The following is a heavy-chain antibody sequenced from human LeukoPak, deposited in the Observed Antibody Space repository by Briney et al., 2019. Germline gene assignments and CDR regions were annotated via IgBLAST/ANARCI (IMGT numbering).Heavy chain of an antibody. CDR3: AKRGVTMVRGVIMYYYYYYMDV. J-gene: IGHJ6*03. D-gene: IGHD3-10*01. CDR1: GFTFSNFA. CDR2: ISGSGGST. V-gene: IGHV3-23*01. Sequence: PAGSLRLSCAASGFTFSNFAMHWVRQAPGQGLEWVSAISGSGGSTYYEDSVQGRFTISRDNSKNTLYLKMKSLRAEDTAVYYCAKRGVTMVRGVIMYYYYYYMDVWGKGTTVTISS.